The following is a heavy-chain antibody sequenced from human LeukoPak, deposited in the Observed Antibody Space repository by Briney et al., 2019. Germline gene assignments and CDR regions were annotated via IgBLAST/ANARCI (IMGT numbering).Heavy chain of an antibody. CDR1: GYIFTSYY. J-gene: IGHJ6*04. CDR3: ARDSMPDSPMVRGVIIYYYYYGMDV. Sequence: ASVKVSCKASGYIFTSYYMHWVRQAPGQGLEWMGIINPSGGSTSYAQKFQGRVTMTRDTSTSTVYMELSSLRSEDTAVYYCARDSMPDSPMVRGVIIYYYYYGMDVWGKGTTVTVSS. V-gene: IGHV1-46*01. D-gene: IGHD3-10*01. CDR2: INPSGGST.